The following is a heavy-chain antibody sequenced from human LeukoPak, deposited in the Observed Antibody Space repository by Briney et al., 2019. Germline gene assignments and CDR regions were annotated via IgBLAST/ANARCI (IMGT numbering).Heavy chain of an antibody. Sequence: SETLSLTCAVYGGSFSGYYWSWIRQPPGKGLGWIGEINHSGSTNYNPSLKSRVTISVDTSKNQFSLKLSSVTAADTAVYYCARGAYYYGSGSYLPYYFDYWGRGTLVTVSS. V-gene: IGHV4-34*01. CDR2: INHSGST. CDR3: ARGAYYYGSGSYLPYYFDY. CDR1: GGSFSGYY. D-gene: IGHD3-10*01. J-gene: IGHJ4*02.